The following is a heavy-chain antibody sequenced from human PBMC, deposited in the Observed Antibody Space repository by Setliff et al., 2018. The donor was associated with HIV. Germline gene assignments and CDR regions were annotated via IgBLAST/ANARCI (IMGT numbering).Heavy chain of an antibody. V-gene: IGHV3-30-3*01. D-gene: IGHD3-22*01. CDR1: GFVFSNYA. J-gene: IGHJ4*02. Sequence: PGGSLRLSCAASGFVFSNYAMSWVRQAPGKGLEWVAVISYDGSNKYYADSVKGRFTISRDNSKNTLYLQMNSLRVEDTAVYYCARETMYDSRGYLSHYFDYWGQGTPVTVSS. CDR3: ARETMYDSRGYLSHYFDY. CDR2: ISYDGSNK.